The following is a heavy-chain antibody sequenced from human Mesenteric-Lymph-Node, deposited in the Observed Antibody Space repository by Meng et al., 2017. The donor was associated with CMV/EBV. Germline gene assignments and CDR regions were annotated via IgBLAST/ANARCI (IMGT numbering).Heavy chain of an antibody. J-gene: IGHJ3*01. D-gene: IGHD3-3*01. CDR1: GFTFSNYA. CDR2: ISSTGTNI. CDR3: ARDFGVGKAAFDF. Sequence: GESLKISCAASGFTFSNYAMSWVRQAPGKGLEWISFISSTGTNIYYAESVRGRFTLSRDNAKNSLFLQMNNLGAEDTAVYYCARDFGVGKAAFDFWGQGTMVTVSS. V-gene: IGHV3-48*03.